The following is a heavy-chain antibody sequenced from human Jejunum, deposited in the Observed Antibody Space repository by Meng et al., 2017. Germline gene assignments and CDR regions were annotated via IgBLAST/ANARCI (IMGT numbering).Heavy chain of an antibody. Sequence: GESLKISCEASGFSFNYYAMHWVRQAPGKGLEWVGVIWYDGSHQYYADSVKGRFSISRDDSKNTLFLQLNSLTAEDTAVYYCARNLGNNYISTIDYWGQGTLVTVSS. J-gene: IGHJ4*02. V-gene: IGHV3-33*01. D-gene: IGHD1-1*01. CDR2: IWYDGSHQ. CDR1: GFSFNYYA. CDR3: ARNLGNNYISTIDY.